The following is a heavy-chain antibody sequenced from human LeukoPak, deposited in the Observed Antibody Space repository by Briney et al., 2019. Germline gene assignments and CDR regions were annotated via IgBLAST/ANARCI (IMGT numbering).Heavy chain of an antibody. Sequence: SETLSLTCTVSGDSISSSNCYWGWIRQPPGKGLEWIGSIYFSGGTYYNASLKSRVTISVDTSKNQFSLKLSSVTAADTAVYYCARDRPLAYYDTPRSWFDPWGQGTLVTVSS. CDR3: ARDRPLAYYDTPRSWFDP. J-gene: IGHJ5*02. CDR2: IYFSGGT. D-gene: IGHD3-9*01. CDR1: GDSISSSNCY. V-gene: IGHV4-39*07.